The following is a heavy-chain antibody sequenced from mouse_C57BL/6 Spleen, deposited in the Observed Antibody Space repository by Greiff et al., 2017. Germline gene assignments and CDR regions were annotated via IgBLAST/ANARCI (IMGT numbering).Heavy chain of an antibody. CDR1: GYSFTGYY. V-gene: IGHV1-42*01. CDR3: ARDGHDGFAY. D-gene: IGHD2-12*01. Sequence: EVQLQQSGPELVKPGASVKISCKASGYSFTGYYMNWVKQSPEKSLEWIGEINPSTGGTTYNQKFKAKATLTVDKSSSTAYMQLKSLTSEDSAVYYCARDGHDGFAYWGQGTLVTVSA. CDR2: INPSTGGT. J-gene: IGHJ3*01.